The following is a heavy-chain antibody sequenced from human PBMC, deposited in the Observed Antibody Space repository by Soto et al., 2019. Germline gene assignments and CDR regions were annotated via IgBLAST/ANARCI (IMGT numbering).Heavy chain of an antibody. Sequence: QVHLVQSGAEMKKPGSSVTVSCKVSGGDLRNSGLSWVRQAPGQGLEWMGGIFPLLAMVDYSQKFQGRITISADESTITAYMDLGSLRSEDTAVYYCEKEDGAGFKSWGQGTLVIVSS. D-gene: IGHD1-26*01. J-gene: IGHJ4*02. CDR3: EKEDGAGFKS. V-gene: IGHV1-69*04. CDR2: IFPLLAMV. CDR1: GGDLRNSG.